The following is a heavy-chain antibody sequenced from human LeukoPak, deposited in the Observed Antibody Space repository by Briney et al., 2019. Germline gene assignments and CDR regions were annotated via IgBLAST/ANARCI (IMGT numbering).Heavy chain of an antibody. J-gene: IGHJ4*02. CDR2: INHSGST. V-gene: IGHV4-34*01. CDR1: GASISYGDYY. CDR3: ARGREWLVRYDY. Sequence: SETLSLTCTVSGASISYGDYYWSWIRQPPGTGLEWIGEINHSGSTNYNPSLKSRVTISVDTSKNQFSLKLSSVTAADTAVYYCARGREWLVRYDYWGQGTLVTVSS. D-gene: IGHD6-19*01.